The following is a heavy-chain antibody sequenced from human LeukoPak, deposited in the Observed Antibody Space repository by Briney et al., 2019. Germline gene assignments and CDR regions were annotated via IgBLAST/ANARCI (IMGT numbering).Heavy chain of an antibody. Sequence: SETLSLTCTVSGGSISSYYWSWMRQPPGEGLEWIGDIYYSGSTNYKPSLTSRVTISVDTSKNQFSLKLSSVTAADTAVYYCARKTSALSHATFWGQGTLVTVFS. D-gene: IGHD2-15*01. V-gene: IGHV4-59*08. CDR3: ARKTSALSHATF. CDR1: GGSISSYY. CDR2: IYYSGST. J-gene: IGHJ4*02.